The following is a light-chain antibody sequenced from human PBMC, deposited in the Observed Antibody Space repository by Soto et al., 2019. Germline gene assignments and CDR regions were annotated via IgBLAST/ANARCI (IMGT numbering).Light chain of an antibody. J-gene: IGKJ3*01. Sequence: EIVLTQSPATLSLSPGERATLSCRASQSVSSYLAWYQQKPGQAPRLLIYDASNRATGIPARFSGSGSGTDFTRTISSLAPEDFAVYYCQQRSNFTYGPGTKVDIK. V-gene: IGKV3-11*01. CDR3: QQRSNFT. CDR2: DAS. CDR1: QSVSSY.